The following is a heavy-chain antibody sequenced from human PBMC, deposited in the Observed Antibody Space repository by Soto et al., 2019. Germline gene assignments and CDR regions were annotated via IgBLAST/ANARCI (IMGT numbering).Heavy chain of an antibody. J-gene: IGHJ4*02. CDR3: AREGDYSNYFDY. CDR1: HFSFSSSP. D-gene: IGHD4-4*01. V-gene: IGHV3-30*04. Sequence: QVQLVESGGDVVQPGRSLRLSCAASHFSFSSSPMNWVRQAPGKGLELVATISYDGSSKYYAESVEGRFTVSRDNSKNTLFLQVNSLRVEDTAVYYCAREGDYSNYFDYWGQGTLVTVSS. CDR2: ISYDGSSK.